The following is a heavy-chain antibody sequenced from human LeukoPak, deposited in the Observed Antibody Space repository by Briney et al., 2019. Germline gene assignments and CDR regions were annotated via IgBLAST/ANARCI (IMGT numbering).Heavy chain of an antibody. J-gene: IGHJ5*02. CDR1: GFTFSSYA. D-gene: IGHD3-10*01. Sequence: GGSLRLSCAASGFTFSSYAMSWVRQAPGKGLEWVSAISGSGGSTYYADSVKGRFTISRDNSKNTLYLQMNSLRAEDTAVYYCAKDLGSQGGPYNWFDPWGQGTPVTVSS. CDR3: AKDLGSQGGPYNWFDP. CDR2: ISGSGGST. V-gene: IGHV3-23*01.